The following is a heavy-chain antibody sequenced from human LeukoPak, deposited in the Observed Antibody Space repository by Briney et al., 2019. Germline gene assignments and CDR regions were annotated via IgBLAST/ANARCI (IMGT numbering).Heavy chain of an antibody. D-gene: IGHD6-13*01. CDR3: ATYSSSWYADY. CDR1: GGTFSSYA. J-gene: IGHJ4*02. Sequence: AASVKVSCKASGGTFSSYAISWVRQAPGQGLEWMGRIIPIFGTANYAQKFQGRVTMTRNTSISTAYMELSSLRSEDTAVYYCATYSSSWYADYWGQGTLVTVSS. CDR2: IIPIFGTA. V-gene: IGHV1-69*05.